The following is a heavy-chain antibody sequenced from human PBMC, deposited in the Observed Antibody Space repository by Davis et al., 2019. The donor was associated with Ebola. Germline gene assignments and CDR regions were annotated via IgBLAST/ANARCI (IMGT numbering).Heavy chain of an antibody. Sequence: AASVKVSCKTSGYTFTNYGITWVRQAPGQGLEWMGWISAYNGNTNYAQKLQGRVTMTTDTSTSTAFMELRSLRSDDTAVYYCARVGTGWYLVSWFDPWGQGTLVTVTS. CDR1: GYTFTNYG. V-gene: IGHV1-18*04. CDR2: ISAYNGNT. CDR3: ARVGTGWYLVSWFDP. J-gene: IGHJ5*02. D-gene: IGHD6-19*01.